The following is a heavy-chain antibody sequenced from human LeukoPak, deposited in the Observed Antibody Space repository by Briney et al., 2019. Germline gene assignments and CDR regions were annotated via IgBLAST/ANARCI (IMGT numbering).Heavy chain of an antibody. V-gene: IGHV1-69*13. D-gene: IGHD3-22*01. CDR3: ARDLSTKYYYDSSGYYWFDP. CDR2: IIPIFGTA. CDR1: GGTFSSYA. Sequence: SVKVSCKASGGTFSSYAISWVRQAPGQGLEWMGGIIPIFGTANYAQKFQGRVTITADESTSTAYMELSSLRSEDTAVYYCARDLSTKYYYDSSGYYWFDPWGQETLVTVSS. J-gene: IGHJ5*02.